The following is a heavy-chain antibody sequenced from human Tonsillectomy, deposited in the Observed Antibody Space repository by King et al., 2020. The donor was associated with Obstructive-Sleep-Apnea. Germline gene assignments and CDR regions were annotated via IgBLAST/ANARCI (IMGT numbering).Heavy chain of an antibody. CDR2: IYYSGST. J-gene: IGHJ4*02. V-gene: IGHV4-31*03. CDR1: GGSISSGGYY. Sequence: VQLQESGPGLVTPSQTLSLTCTVSGGSISSGGYYWTWIRQHPGKGLEWIGYIYYSGSTYYNPSLKSRITISVDTSKNQFSLKLNSVTPADTAVYYCARAVDYGDYEDYWGQGTLVTVSS. D-gene: IGHD4-17*01. CDR3: ARAVDYGDYEDY.